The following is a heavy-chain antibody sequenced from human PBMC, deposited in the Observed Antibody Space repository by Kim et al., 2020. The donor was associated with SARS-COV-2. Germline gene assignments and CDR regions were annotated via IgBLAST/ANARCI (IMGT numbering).Heavy chain of an antibody. CDR3: ATVGPIPYDSSGYYGLLDAFDI. Sequence: ASVKVSCKVSGYTLTELSMHWVRQAPGKGLEWMGGFDPEDGETIYAQKFQGRVTMTEDTSTDTAYMELSSLRSEDTAVYYCATVGPIPYDSSGYYGLLDAFDIWGQGTMVTVSS. V-gene: IGHV1-24*01. CDR1: GYTLTELS. D-gene: IGHD3-22*01. CDR2: FDPEDGET. J-gene: IGHJ3*02.